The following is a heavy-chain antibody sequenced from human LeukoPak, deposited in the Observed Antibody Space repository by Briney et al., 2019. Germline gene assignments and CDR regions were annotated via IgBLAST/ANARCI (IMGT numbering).Heavy chain of an antibody. J-gene: IGHJ5*02. D-gene: IGHD3-22*01. CDR3: VRRAFDSSGNYPFDP. CDR2: IKSDESTT. Sequence: GGSLRLSCAASGFSFSSYWMHWVRQAPGKGLVWVARIKSDESTTSYADSVKGRFTISRDNAKNTLYLQMNSLRAEDTAVYCCVRRAFDSSGNYPFDPWGQGTLVTVSS. V-gene: IGHV3-74*01. CDR1: GFSFSSYW.